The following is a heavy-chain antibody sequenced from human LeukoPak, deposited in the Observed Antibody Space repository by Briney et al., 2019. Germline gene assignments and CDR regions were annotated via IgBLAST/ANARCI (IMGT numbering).Heavy chain of an antibody. V-gene: IGHV1-2*06. J-gene: IGHJ4*02. CDR2: INPNSGGT. CDR3: ALGGDTAMDTSTFDY. Sequence: SVKVSCKASGYTFTGYYMHWVRQAPGQGLEWIGRINPNSGGTNYAQKFQGRVTMTRDTSISTAYMEVSRLRYDDTAVYYCALGGDTAMDTSTFDYWGQRTLVTVSS. CDR1: GYTFTGYY. D-gene: IGHD5-18*01.